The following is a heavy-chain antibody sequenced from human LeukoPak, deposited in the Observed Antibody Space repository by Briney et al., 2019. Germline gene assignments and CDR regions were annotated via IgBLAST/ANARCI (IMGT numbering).Heavy chain of an antibody. J-gene: IGHJ5*01. D-gene: IGHD2-2*01. CDR3: ASSPRLTTSWFLFDS. V-gene: IGHV4-59*08. CDR1: GDSFSNYY. Sequence: SETLSLTCSVSGDSFSNYYWAWIRQPPGKGLEWIGYVYYSGSTNYNPSLKTRLHLSVDTSKNRFSLKLSSVTAADTAVYYCASSPRLTTSWFLFDSWGHGTLVTVSS. CDR2: VYYSGST.